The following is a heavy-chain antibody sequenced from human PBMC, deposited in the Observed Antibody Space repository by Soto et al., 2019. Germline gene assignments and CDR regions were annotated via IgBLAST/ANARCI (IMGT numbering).Heavy chain of an antibody. V-gene: IGHV3-33*01. D-gene: IGHD3-3*01. J-gene: IGHJ6*02. CDR2: IWYDGSKK. CDR1: GCTFSSFG. Sequence: QVQVVESGGGVVQPGRALRLSCAASGCTFSSFGMHWVRQAPGKGLERVSLIWYDGSKKSYGDSVKGRFTISRANSRNTVNLQMNSLRADDTAVYYCARDASYYSLWSGYYPSRNGMDVWGQGTTVTVSS. CDR3: ARDASYYSLWSGYYPSRNGMDV.